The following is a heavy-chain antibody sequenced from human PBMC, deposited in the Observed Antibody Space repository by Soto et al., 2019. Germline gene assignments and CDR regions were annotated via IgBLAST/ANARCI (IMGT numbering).Heavy chain of an antibody. J-gene: IGHJ5*02. CDR3: ARQEHVWGSYRRFDP. V-gene: IGHV4-39*01. CDR2: ISYSGST. Sequence: QLQLQESGPGLVKPSETLSLTCTVSGGSISSSSYYWGWIRQPPGKGLEWIGSISYSGSTYYNPSLKSRVTMSVDTSKNQFSLKLSSVTAADTAVYYCARQEHVWGSYRRFDPWGQGTLVTVSS. CDR1: GGSISSSSYY. D-gene: IGHD3-16*02.